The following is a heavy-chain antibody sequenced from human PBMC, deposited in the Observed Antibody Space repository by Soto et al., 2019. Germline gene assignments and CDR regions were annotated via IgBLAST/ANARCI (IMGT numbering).Heavy chain of an antibody. CDR2: ISGSGGST. Sequence: PGGSLRLSCAASGFTFSSYAMSWVRQAPGKGLEWVSAISGSGGSTYYADSVKGRFTISRDNSKNTLYLQMNSLRAEDTAVYYCAKESGHENYDILTGYYKAYYYYGMDVWGQGTTVTVSS. CDR3: AKESGHENYDILTGYYKAYYYYGMDV. CDR1: GFTFSSYA. D-gene: IGHD3-9*01. J-gene: IGHJ6*02. V-gene: IGHV3-23*01.